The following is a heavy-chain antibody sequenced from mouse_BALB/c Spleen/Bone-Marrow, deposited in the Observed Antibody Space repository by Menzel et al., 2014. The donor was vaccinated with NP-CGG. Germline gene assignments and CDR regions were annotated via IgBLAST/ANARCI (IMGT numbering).Heavy chain of an antibody. J-gene: IGHJ4*01. V-gene: IGHV1-26*01. CDR1: GYSFTGYY. CDR2: INPYNGAT. D-gene: IGHD2-14*01. CDR3: AKNYRYDGALDY. Sequence: EVQLQQSGPELVKPGASVKISCKASGYSFTGYYMHWVKQSHVKSPEWIGRINPYNGATSYNQNFKVKASLTVDKSSSTAYMELHSLTSEDSAVYYCAKNYRYDGALDYWGQGTSVTVSS.